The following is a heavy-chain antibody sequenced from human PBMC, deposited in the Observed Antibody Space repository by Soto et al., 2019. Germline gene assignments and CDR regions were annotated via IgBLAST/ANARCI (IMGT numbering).Heavy chain of an antibody. J-gene: IGHJ4*02. D-gene: IGHD3-22*01. CDR2: ISYDGSNE. V-gene: IGHV3-30-3*01. CDR3: ARDRSMVVVAPGY. Sequence: QVQLVESGGGVVQPGRSLRLSCAASGFTFSSYAMHWVRQAPGKGLEWVAFISYDGSNEYYADSVKGRFTISRDNSKNTLYLQVNSLRTEDTAVYYRARDRSMVVVAPGYWGQGTLVTVSA. CDR1: GFTFSSYA.